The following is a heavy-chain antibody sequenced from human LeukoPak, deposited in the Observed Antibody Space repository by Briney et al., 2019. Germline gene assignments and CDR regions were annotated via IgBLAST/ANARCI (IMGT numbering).Heavy chain of an antibody. CDR2: IYTSGST. Sequence: SETLSLTCNVSGGTVSSSIYYWSWIRQPAGKGLEWIGRIYTSGSTNYNPSLKSRVTMSVDTSKNQFSLKLSSVTAADTAVYYCARDYDSWAYYIDYWGQGTLVTVSS. CDR3: ARDYDSWAYYIDY. J-gene: IGHJ4*02. V-gene: IGHV4-61*02. CDR1: GGTVSSSIYY. D-gene: IGHD6-13*01.